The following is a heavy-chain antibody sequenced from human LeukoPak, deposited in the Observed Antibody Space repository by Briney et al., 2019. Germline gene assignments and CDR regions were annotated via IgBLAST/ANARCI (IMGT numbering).Heavy chain of an antibody. J-gene: IGHJ4*02. CDR3: TRVVYASSDYAY. D-gene: IGHD3-22*01. Sequence: SGGSLRLSCTASGFSFGDYVMSWVRQAPGKGLEWVGFIRSKAYGGTTEYAASVKGRFTISRDDSKRIAYLQMDSLKTEDTAVYYCTRVVYASSDYAYWGQGTLVTVSS. CDR1: GFSFGDYV. V-gene: IGHV3-49*04. CDR2: IRSKAYGGTT.